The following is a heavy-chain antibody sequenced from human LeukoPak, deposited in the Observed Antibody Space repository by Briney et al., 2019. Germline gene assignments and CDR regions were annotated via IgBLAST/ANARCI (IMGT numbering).Heavy chain of an antibody. Sequence: SETLSLTCTVSGGSINSYYWSWIRQPPGKGLEWIGYIYYSGSTNYNPSLKSRVTISVDTSKNQFSLKLSSVTAADTAVYYCARDLSAANYYYYMDVWGKGTTVTVSS. J-gene: IGHJ6*03. CDR2: IYYSGST. CDR3: ARDLSAANYYYYMDV. CDR1: GGSINSYY. D-gene: IGHD6-13*01. V-gene: IGHV4-59*01.